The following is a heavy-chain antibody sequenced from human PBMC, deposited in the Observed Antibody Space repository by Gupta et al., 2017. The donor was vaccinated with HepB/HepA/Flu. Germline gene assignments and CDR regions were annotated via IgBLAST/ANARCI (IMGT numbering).Heavy chain of an antibody. CDR3: AKYCVTSICRTSNWMVG. Sequence: EGQLVESGGDLVQPGESLRLSCAASGFTFSNYFMSWVRQAPGKGLEWVANMNQDGSENILVYSVKGRFVISRDNSKNLLYLQTTRLTAEDSAVYDCAKYCVTSICRTSNWMVGWGNRTTV. CDR1: GFTFSNYF. V-gene: IGHV3-7*01. D-gene: IGHD2-21*02. J-gene: IGHJ6*01. CDR2: MNQDGSEN.